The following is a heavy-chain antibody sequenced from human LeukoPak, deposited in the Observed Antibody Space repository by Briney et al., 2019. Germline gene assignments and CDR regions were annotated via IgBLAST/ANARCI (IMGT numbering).Heavy chain of an antibody. J-gene: IGHJ4*02. V-gene: IGHV4-34*01. D-gene: IGHD6-13*01. CDR2: INHSGST. CDR3: ARGKAAVDY. Sequence: SETLSLTCAVYGGSFSGYYWSWIRHPPGKGLEWIGEINHSGSTNNNTPLKSRVTISVDTSKNQFSLKLSSVTAADTAVYYCARGKAAVDYWGQGTLVTVSS. CDR1: GGSFSGYY.